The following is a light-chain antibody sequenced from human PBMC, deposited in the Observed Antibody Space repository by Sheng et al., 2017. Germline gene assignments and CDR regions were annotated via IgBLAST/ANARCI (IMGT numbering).Light chain of an antibody. J-gene: IGKJ1*01. CDR1: RSVLYSSNKNF. Sequence: DTVMTQSPDSLAVSLGERATINCKSSRSVLYSSNKNFLAWYQQKPGQPPKLLIYRASTRESGVPDRFSGSGSGTDFSLTISSLQAEDVAVYYCQQYYTTPWTFGQGTKVE. CDR2: RAS. CDR3: QQYYTTPWT. V-gene: IGKV4-1*01.